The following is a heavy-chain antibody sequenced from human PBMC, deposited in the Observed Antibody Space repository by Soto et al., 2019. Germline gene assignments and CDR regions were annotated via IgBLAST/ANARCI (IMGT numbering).Heavy chain of an antibody. Sequence: VQLVESGGGVVQPGTSLRLSCADSGFTFSTFGVHWVRQAPGKGLEWVAVISHDGRSKFYGDSVKGRFTVSRDNSKSMVSLEMNSLRPEDTAVYYCAKDRGYCDTSSCYLGHSFDIWGQGTVVTVFS. D-gene: IGHD2-15*01. CDR2: ISHDGRSK. CDR1: GFTFSTFG. CDR3: AKDRGYCDTSSCYLGHSFDI. V-gene: IGHV3-30*18. J-gene: IGHJ3*02.